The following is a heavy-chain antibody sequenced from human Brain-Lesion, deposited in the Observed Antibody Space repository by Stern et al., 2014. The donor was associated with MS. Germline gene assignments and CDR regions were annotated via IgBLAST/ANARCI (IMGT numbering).Heavy chain of an antibody. V-gene: IGHV1-2*02. CDR1: GYIFTGYY. J-gene: IGHJ6*02. CDR3: ARDQRGITIFGVVTDYYYLGMDV. Sequence: QVQLVESGAEVKKPGASVKVSCKTSGYIFTGYYIHWVRQAPGQGLEWMAWINPNTGGTNYAQKFQGRVTMSRDTSISTAYVELSSLTSDDMAVYYCARDQRGITIFGVVTDYYYLGMDVWGQGTTVTVSS. D-gene: IGHD3-3*01. CDR2: INPNTGGT.